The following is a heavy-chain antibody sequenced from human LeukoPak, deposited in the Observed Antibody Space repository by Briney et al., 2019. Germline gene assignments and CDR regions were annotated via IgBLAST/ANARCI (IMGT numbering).Heavy chain of an antibody. CDR2: IYSGGST. D-gene: IGHD6-13*01. CDR1: GFTVSSNY. J-gene: IGHJ4*02. V-gene: IGHV3-66*01. Sequence: GRSLRLSCAASGFTVSSNYMSWVRQAPGKGLEWVSVIYSGGSTYYADSVKGRFTISRDNSKNTLYLQMNSLRAEDTAVYYCARGQQKRPFDYWGQGTLVTVSS. CDR3: ARGQQKRPFDY.